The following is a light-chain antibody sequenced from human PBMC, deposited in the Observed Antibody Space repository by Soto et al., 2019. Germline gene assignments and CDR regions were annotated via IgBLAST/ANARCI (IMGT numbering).Light chain of an antibody. J-gene: IGKJ1*01. CDR3: QQYTNYRWT. Sequence: DIQMTQSPSTLSASVGDRVTITCRASQSISSWLAWYREKPGKAPKLLIYKASSLESGVPSRFSGSGSGTEFTLTISNLQPDDFATYYCQQYTNYRWTFGQGTKVEIK. V-gene: IGKV1-5*03. CDR1: QSISSW. CDR2: KAS.